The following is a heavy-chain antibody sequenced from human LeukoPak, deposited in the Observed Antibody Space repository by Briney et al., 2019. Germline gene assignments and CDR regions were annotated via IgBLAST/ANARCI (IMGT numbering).Heavy chain of an antibody. CDR2: IIPIFGTA. Sequence: SVKVSCKASGYTFTSYGITWVRQAPGQGLEWMGGIIPIFGTANYAQKFQGRVTITADESTSTAYMELSSLRSEDTAVYYCARDPRKYYDSSGYHIDAFDIWGQGTMVTVSS. CDR1: GYTFTSYG. D-gene: IGHD3-22*01. J-gene: IGHJ3*02. CDR3: ARDPRKYYDSSGYHIDAFDI. V-gene: IGHV1-69*13.